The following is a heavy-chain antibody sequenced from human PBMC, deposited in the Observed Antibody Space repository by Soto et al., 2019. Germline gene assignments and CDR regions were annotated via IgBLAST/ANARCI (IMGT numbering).Heavy chain of an antibody. J-gene: IGHJ4*02. CDR1: GGSFSGYY. CDR3: ARGKIPTN. Sequence: QVQLQQWGAGLLKPSETLSLTCAVYGGSFSGYYWSWIRQPPGQGLEWVGEINHSGSTNYNPSLKSRATSAVDTSKNQLSLNLSSVTAADTAVYYCARGKIPTNWGQVTRLTVSS. V-gene: IGHV4-34*01. CDR2: INHSGST.